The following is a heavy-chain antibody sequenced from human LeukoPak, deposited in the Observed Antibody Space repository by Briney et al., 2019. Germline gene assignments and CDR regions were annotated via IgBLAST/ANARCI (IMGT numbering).Heavy chain of an antibody. J-gene: IGHJ5*01. CDR3: ARDGSGLAVRGWFDF. V-gene: IGHV3-33*01. CDR1: GFTFNKYG. D-gene: IGHD3-10*01. CDR2: IWNDGSNE. Sequence: GGSLRLSCVASGFTFNKYGIHWVRQAPGKGLGWVAVIWNDGSNEYYADSVKGRLAISRDNDKNTVNLQMNSLRAEDTAVYYCARDGSGLAVRGWFDFWGQGTLVTVSS.